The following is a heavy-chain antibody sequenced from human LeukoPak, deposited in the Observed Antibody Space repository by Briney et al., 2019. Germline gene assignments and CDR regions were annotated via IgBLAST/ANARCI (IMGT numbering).Heavy chain of an antibody. J-gene: IGHJ4*02. Sequence: PSETLSLTCTFSGGSISDYYWGWIRQPPGKGLEWIGSIYYSGSTYYNPPLKSRVTISVDTSKNQFSLKLSSVTAADTAVYYCARVVGYSSGLVDYWGQGTLVTVSS. V-gene: IGHV4-39*07. D-gene: IGHD6-19*01. CDR2: IYYSGST. CDR3: ARVVGYSSGLVDY. CDR1: GGSISDYY.